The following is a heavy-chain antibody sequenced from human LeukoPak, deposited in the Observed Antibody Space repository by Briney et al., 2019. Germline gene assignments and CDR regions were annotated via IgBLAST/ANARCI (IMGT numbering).Heavy chain of an antibody. Sequence: GASVKLSCKASGGTFSSYAISWVRQAPRQGLEWRGGIIPIFGTANYAQKYQGRVTITADESTSTAYMELSSLRSEDTAVYYCARDSHCTHGVCYNSAFDIWGQGTMVTVSS. CDR2: IIPIFGTA. D-gene: IGHD2-8*01. CDR1: GGTFSSYA. CDR3: ARDSHCTHGVCYNSAFDI. V-gene: IGHV1-69*13. J-gene: IGHJ3*02.